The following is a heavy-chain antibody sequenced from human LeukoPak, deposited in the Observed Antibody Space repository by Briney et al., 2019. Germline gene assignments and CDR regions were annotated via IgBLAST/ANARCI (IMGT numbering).Heavy chain of an antibody. J-gene: IGHJ4*02. CDR3: ARDGPAQMVDFDY. Sequence: WASVKVSCKASGYTFSDTGWYLYWLRQAPGQGLECMGWIYPNNGATGYAQKFQGRVAMTRDTSISTAYMELSRLRPDDTAVYYCARDGPAQMVDFDYWGQGTLVTVSS. CDR2: IYPNNGAT. V-gene: IGHV1-2*02. CDR1: GYTFSDTGWY. D-gene: IGHD3-10*01.